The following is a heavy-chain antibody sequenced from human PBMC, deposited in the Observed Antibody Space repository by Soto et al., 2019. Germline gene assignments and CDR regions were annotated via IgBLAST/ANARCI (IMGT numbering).Heavy chain of an antibody. CDR2: MNQNVGEI. CDR3: ASQRISYAMDV. V-gene: IGHV3-7*05. J-gene: IGHJ6*02. CDR1: GFTFGDFW. Sequence: EVQLVESGGGLVQPGGSLRLSCTVSGFTFGDFWMTWVRQAPGKGLEWVANMNQNVGEIYYADSVRGRFVISRDNAKNSLFLQMNSLSAEDTALYYCASQRISYAMDVWGQGTTVTVSS. D-gene: IGHD1-1*01.